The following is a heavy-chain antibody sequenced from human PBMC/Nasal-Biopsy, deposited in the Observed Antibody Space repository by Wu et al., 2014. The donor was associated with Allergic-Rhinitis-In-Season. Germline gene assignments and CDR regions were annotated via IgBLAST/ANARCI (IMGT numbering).Heavy chain of an antibody. J-gene: IGHJ6*03. CDR1: GGSISSYY. CDR2: IYHSGST. D-gene: IGHD3-10*01. Sequence: TLSLTCTVSGGSISSYYWSWIRQPPGKGLEWIGYIYHSGSTYYNASLKSRVTISLDRSKNQFSLKLSSVTAADTAVYYCARSHYDGSGRDDYYYYYMDVWGKGTTVTVSS. CDR3: ARSHYDGSGRDDYYYYYMDV. V-gene: IGHV4-30-2*01.